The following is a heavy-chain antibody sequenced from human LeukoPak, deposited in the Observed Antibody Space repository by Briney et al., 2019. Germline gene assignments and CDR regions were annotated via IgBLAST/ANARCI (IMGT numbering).Heavy chain of an antibody. V-gene: IGHV3-11*05. CDR3: ARVRPQWGEDY. Sequence: GGSLRLSCAASGFTFSDYYMSWTRQAPGKGLEWVSYISSSSSYTNYADSVKGRFTISRDNAKNSLYLQMNSLRAEDTAVYYCARVRPQWGEDYWGQGTLVTVSS. CDR1: GFTFSDYY. J-gene: IGHJ4*02. CDR2: ISSSSSYT. D-gene: IGHD1-14*01.